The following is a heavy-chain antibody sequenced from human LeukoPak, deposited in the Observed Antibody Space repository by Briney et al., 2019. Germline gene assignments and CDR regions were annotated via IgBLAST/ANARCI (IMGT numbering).Heavy chain of an antibody. CDR2: IKTKTEGVTT. D-gene: IGHD2-21*02. V-gene: IGHV3-15*01. J-gene: IGHJ4*02. Sequence: GGSLRLSCAASGFTFNNAWMNWVRQAPGKGLEWVGRIKTKTEGVTTDYPAPVKGRLTISRDDSKTTLYLQMNSLKTEDTAVYYCTTRVVTTNDYWGRGTLVTVSS. CDR1: GFTFNNAW. CDR3: TTRVVTTNDY.